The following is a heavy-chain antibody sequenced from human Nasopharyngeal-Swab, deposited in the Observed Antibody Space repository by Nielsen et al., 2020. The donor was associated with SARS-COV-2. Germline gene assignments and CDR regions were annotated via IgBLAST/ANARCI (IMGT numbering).Heavy chain of an antibody. CDR1: GFTFSSYA. V-gene: IGHV3-23*01. CDR2: ISGSGGST. CDR3: AKGNTYPPEDH. J-gene: IGHJ4*02. Sequence: GGSLRLSCAASGFTFSSYAMTWVRQAPGKGLEWVSTISGSGGSTYYADSVKGRFTISRDNSKNTLYLQMNSLRAEDTAVYYCAKGNTYPPEDHWGQGTLVTVSS. D-gene: IGHD3-16*01.